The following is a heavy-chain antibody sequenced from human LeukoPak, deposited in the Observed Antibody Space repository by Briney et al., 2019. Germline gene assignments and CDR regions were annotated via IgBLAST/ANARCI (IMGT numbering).Heavy chain of an antibody. V-gene: IGHV1-18*04. CDR1: GYTFTSYG. CDR3: ARDSRHIVVVTASGY. D-gene: IGHD2-21*02. Sequence: ASVKVSCKASGYTFTSYGISWVRQPPGQGLDWMGWISAYNGNTNYAQNLQGRVTMTTDTSTSTAYMELRSLRSGDTAVYYWARDSRHIVVVTASGYWGQGTLVTVSS. CDR2: ISAYNGNT. J-gene: IGHJ4*02.